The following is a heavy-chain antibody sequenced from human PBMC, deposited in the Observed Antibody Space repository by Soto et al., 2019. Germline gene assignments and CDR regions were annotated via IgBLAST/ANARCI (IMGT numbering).Heavy chain of an antibody. J-gene: IGHJ4*02. V-gene: IGHV2-5*01. CDR1: GFSLSTSGVG. CDR3: AHNEDSDSPHY. D-gene: IGHD2-21*02. Sequence: QITLKESGPTLVKPTQTLTLTCTFSGFSLSTSGVGVGWIRQPPGKALEWLALIYWNDDKRYSPSLKSRLTNTKVPSKNPGILTMINMDPVDTATYYCAHNEDSDSPHYWGQGTLVTVSS. CDR2: IYWNDDK.